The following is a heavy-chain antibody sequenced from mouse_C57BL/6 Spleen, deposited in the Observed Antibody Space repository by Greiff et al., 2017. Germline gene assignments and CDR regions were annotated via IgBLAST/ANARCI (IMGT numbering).Heavy chain of an antibody. V-gene: IGHV1-53*01. CDR1: GYTFTSYW. CDR2: INPSNGGT. Sequence: VQLQQPGTELVKPGASVKLPCKASGYTFTSYWMHWVKQRPGQGLEWIGNINPSNGGTNYNEKFKSKATLTVDKSSSTAYMQLSSLTSEDSAVYYCARYYGSSFNWYFDVWGTGTTVTVSS. D-gene: IGHD1-1*01. CDR3: ARYYGSSFNWYFDV. J-gene: IGHJ1*03.